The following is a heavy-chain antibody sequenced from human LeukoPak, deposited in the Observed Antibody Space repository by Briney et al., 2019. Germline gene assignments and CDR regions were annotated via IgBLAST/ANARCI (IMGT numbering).Heavy chain of an antibody. CDR2: IRYDGSNK. V-gene: IGHV3-30*02. Sequence: PGGSLRLSCAASGFTFSTYGMQWVRQAPGKGLEWVAFIRYDGSNKYHADSVKGRFTISRDNSKNTLYLQMNSLRAEDTAVYYCAKMGEEDYDILTDYWGQGTLVTVSS. CDR3: AKMGEEDYDILTDY. J-gene: IGHJ4*02. D-gene: IGHD3-9*01. CDR1: GFTFSTYG.